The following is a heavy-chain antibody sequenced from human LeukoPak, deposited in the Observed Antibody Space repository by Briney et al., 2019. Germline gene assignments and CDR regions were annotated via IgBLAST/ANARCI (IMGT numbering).Heavy chain of an antibody. J-gene: IGHJ6*04. Sequence: GGSLRVSCAASGFTVSSYERNCVRQAPGKGLEWVSYISSSGSTIYYADSVKGRFTIPRDNAKNSLYLQMNSLRAEDTAVYYCAELGITMIGGVWGKGTTVTISS. V-gene: IGHV3-48*03. D-gene: IGHD3-10*02. CDR1: GFTVSSYE. CDR3: AELGITMIGGV. CDR2: ISSSGSTI.